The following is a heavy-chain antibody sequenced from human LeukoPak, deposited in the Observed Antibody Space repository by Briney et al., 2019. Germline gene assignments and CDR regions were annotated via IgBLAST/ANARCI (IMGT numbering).Heavy chain of an antibody. CDR2: IYYSGST. D-gene: IGHD1-20*01. CDR1: GGSISSYY. J-gene: IGHJ6*02. Sequence: SETLSLTCTVSGGSISSYYWSWIRQPPGKGLERIGYIYYSGSTNYNPSLKSRVTISVDTSKNQFSLKLSSVTAADTAVYYCARLRYNWNRYYYYGMDVWGQGTTVTVSS. V-gene: IGHV4-59*08. CDR3: ARLRYNWNRYYYYGMDV.